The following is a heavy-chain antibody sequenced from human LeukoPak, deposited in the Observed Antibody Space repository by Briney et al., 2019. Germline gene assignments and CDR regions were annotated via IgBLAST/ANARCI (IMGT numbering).Heavy chain of an antibody. CDR1: GFTFSSYW. CDR3: STGSGHAFDI. D-gene: IGHD3-10*01. Sequence: GGSLRLSCAASGFTFSSYWMHWVRQVPGKGLVWVSRINSDGSSTSYADSVKGRFTISRDNAKNTMYVQINNLRAEDTAVYYCSTGSGHAFDIWGRGTMVTVSS. V-gene: IGHV3-74*01. J-gene: IGHJ3*02. CDR2: INSDGSST.